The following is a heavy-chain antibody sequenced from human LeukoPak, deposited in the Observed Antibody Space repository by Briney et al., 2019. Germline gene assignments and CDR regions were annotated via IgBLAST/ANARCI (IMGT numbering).Heavy chain of an antibody. D-gene: IGHD5-12*01. J-gene: IGHJ4*02. V-gene: IGHV3-30*04. CDR3: ARVNAATIDY. CDR1: GFTFSSYA. CDR2: ISYDGSNK. Sequence: GRSLRLSCAASGFTFSSYAMHWVRQAPGKGLEWVAVISYDGSNKYYADSVKGRFTISRDNSKNTLYLQMNSLRAEDTAVYYCARVNAATIDYWGQGALVTVSS.